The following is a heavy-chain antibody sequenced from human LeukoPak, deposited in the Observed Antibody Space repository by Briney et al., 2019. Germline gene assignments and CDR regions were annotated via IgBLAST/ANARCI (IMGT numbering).Heavy chain of an antibody. J-gene: IGHJ5*02. D-gene: IGHD3-3*01. V-gene: IGHV4-4*02. CDR2: IYHSGST. CDR3: ARGVGYSYYDFWSGYYPNWFDP. Sequence: PSGTLSLTCAVSGGSISSSNWWSWVRQPPGKGLEWIGEIYHSGSTNYNPSLKSRVTISVDTSKNQFSLKLSSVTAADTAVYYCARGVGYSYYDFWSGYYPNWFDPWGQGTLVTVSS. CDR1: GGSISSSNW.